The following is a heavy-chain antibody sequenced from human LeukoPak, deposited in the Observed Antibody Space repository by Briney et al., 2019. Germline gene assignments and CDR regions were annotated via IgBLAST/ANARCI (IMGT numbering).Heavy chain of an antibody. CDR1: GFTSSTYW. D-gene: IGHD1-14*01. CDR2: INSDGSST. V-gene: IGHV3-74*01. J-gene: IGHJ4*02. CDR3: ARVPSTTLFDY. Sequence: PGGSLRLSCAASGFTSSTYWMHWVRQAPGKGLVWVSRINSDGSSTNYADSVKGRFTISRDNAKNTLYLQMNSLRAEDTAVYYCARVPSTTLFDYWGQGTLVTVSS.